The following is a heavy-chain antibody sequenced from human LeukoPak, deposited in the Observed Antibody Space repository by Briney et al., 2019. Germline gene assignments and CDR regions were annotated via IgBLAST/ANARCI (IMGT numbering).Heavy chain of an antibody. J-gene: IGHJ6*03. CDR2: ISRSASTK. V-gene: IGHV3-11*01. CDR1: GFTFSDYN. CDR3: ARVLRYCSGGNCYSGGLGYMDV. D-gene: IGHD2-15*01. Sequence: AGSLRLSCAASGFTFSDYNMRWIRQAPGQGLERVSSISRSASTKYYADSVKGRFTISRDNAKNSLFLQMNSLRAEDTAVYYCARVLRYCSGGNCYSGGLGYMDVWGKGTTVTISS.